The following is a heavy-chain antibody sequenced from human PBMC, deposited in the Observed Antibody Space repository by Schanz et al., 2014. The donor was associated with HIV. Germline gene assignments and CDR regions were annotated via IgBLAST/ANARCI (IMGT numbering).Heavy chain of an antibody. CDR1: GITFSNYW. CDR2: VNKNGSEI. CDR3: AREKDLGYSSTLGF. V-gene: IGHV3-7*03. D-gene: IGHD6-13*01. J-gene: IGHJ4*02. Sequence: EVQLVESGGGVVQPGGSLRLSCAASGITFSNYWMSWVRQAPGKGLEWVANVNKNGSEIYYADSLKGRFIISRDNAKNSLYLQMNSLRGEDTAVYYCAREKDLGYSSTLGFWGQGTLVTVSS.